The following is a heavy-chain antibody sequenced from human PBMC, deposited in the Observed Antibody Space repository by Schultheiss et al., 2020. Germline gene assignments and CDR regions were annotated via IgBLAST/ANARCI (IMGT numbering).Heavy chain of an antibody. J-gene: IGHJ6*02. CDR1: GGSISSYY. V-gene: IGHV4-59*12. CDR2: IYYSGST. Sequence: SETLSLTCTVSGGSISSYYWSWIRQPPGKGLEWIGYIYYSGSTSYNPSLKSRVTISGKTSKSQFSLKLASVTAADTATYYCARVPVNDFVWASYRRMDVWGQGTTVTVSS. D-gene: IGHD3-16*02. CDR3: ARVPVNDFVWASYRRMDV.